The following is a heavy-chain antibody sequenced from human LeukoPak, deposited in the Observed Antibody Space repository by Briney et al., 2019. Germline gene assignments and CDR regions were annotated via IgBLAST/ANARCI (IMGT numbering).Heavy chain of an antibody. CDR1: GFTFSSYA. Sequence: GGSLRLSCAASGFTFSSYAMSWVRQAPGKGLEWVSAISGSGGSTYYADSVKGRFTISRDNSKNTLYLQMNSLRAEDTAVYHCAKAPSYDFWSGYSGQNWFDPWGQGTLVTVSS. J-gene: IGHJ5*02. CDR3: AKAPSYDFWSGYSGQNWFDP. V-gene: IGHV3-23*01. CDR2: ISGSGGST. D-gene: IGHD3-3*01.